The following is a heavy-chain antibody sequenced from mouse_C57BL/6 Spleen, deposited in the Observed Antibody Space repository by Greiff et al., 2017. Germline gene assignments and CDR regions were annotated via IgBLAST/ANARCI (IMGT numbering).Heavy chain of an antibody. CDR3: ARIYDYDPYYYAMDY. V-gene: IGHV5-17*01. CDR1: GFTFSDYG. J-gene: IGHJ4*01. D-gene: IGHD2-4*01. CDR2: ISSGSSTI. Sequence: EVKLVESGGGLVKPGGSLKLSCAASGFTFSDYGMHWVRQAPEKGLEWVAYISSGSSTIYYADTVKGRFTISRDNAKNTLFLQMTSLRSEDTAMYYCARIYDYDPYYYAMDYWGKGTSVTVSS.